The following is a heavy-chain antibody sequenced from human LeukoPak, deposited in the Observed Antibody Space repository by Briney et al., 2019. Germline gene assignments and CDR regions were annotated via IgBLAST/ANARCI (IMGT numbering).Heavy chain of an antibody. D-gene: IGHD6-19*01. CDR1: GGTFSSYA. V-gene: IGHV1-69*13. CDR3: ARVLIRAVAGPRPYYYYGMDV. J-gene: IGHJ6*02. Sequence: GASVKVSCKASGGTFSSYAISWVRQAPGQGLEWMGGIIPIFGTANYAQKFQGRVTITADESTSTAYMELSSLRPEDTAVYYCARVLIRAVAGPRPYYYYGMDVWGQGTTVTVSS. CDR2: IIPIFGTA.